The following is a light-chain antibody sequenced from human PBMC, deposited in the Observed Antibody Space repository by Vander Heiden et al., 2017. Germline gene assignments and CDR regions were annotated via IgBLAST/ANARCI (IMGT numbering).Light chain of an antibody. V-gene: IGLV3-25*03. J-gene: IGLJ3*02. CDR2: KDS. Sequence: SYELTQPPSVSVSPGQTARITCSGAALPKQYAYWCAQKPSQAPGLVIYKDSERPSGIPERFSGSSSGTTVTLTISGVQAEDEADYYCQSADSSGTYVFGGGTKLTVL. CDR3: QSADSSGTYV. CDR1: ALPKQY.